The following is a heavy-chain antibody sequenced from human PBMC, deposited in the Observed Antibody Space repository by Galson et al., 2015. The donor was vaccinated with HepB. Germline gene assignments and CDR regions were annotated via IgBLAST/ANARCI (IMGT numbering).Heavy chain of an antibody. Sequence: SVKVSCKASGYTFTSYYMHWVRQAPGQGLEWMGIINPSGGSTSYAQKFQGRVTMTRDTSTSTAYMELRSLRSDDTAVYYCAATYYDFWSGYYSAFDYWGQGTLVTVSS. V-gene: IGHV1-46*01. D-gene: IGHD3-3*01. J-gene: IGHJ4*02. CDR2: INPSGGST. CDR3: AATYYDFWSGYYSAFDY. CDR1: GYTFTSYY.